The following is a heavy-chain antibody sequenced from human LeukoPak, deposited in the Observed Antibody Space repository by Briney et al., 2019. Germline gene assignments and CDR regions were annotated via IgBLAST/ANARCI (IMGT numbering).Heavy chain of an antibody. CDR2: ISWNSGSI. CDR3: AKDIAPLLTGYYLSYFDY. J-gene: IGHJ4*02. Sequence: GRSLRLSCAASGFTFDDYAMHWVRQAPGKGLEWVSGISWNSGSIGYADSVKGRFTISRDNAKNSLYLQMNSLRAEDTALYYCAKDIAPLLTGYYLSYFDYWGQGTLVTVSS. CDR1: GFTFDDYA. V-gene: IGHV3-9*01. D-gene: IGHD3-9*01.